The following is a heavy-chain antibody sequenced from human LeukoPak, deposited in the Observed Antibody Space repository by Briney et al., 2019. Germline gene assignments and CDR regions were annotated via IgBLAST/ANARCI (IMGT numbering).Heavy chain of an antibody. CDR3: ARDGMVRGGPPPYYFDY. CDR2: IYSGGST. CDR1: GFTVSSNY. Sequence: GGSLRLSCAASGFTVSSNYMSWVRQAPGKGLEWVSVIYSGGSTYYADSVKGRFTISRDNSKNTLYLQMNSLRAEDTAVYYCARDGMVRGGPPPYYFDYWGQGTLVTVSS. V-gene: IGHV3-53*01. J-gene: IGHJ4*02. D-gene: IGHD3-10*01.